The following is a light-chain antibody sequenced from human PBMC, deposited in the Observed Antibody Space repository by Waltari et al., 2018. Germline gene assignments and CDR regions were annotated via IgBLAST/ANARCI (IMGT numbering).Light chain of an antibody. V-gene: IGKV1-5*01. CDR1: QSISTW. Sequence: DIQMTQSPSTRSASVGDRVIITCRASQSISTWLAWYQQKPGKAPKLLIFAASSLQTGVPSRFSGSGSGTEFTLTINSLQPDDFATYYCQHYNAYRTFGQGTKVEIK. CDR2: AAS. J-gene: IGKJ1*01. CDR3: QHYNAYRT.